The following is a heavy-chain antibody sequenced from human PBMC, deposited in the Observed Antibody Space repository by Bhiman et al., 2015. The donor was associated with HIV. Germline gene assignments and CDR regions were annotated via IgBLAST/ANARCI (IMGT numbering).Heavy chain of an antibody. CDR2: LSFDGDET. V-gene: IGHV3-30*04. CDR1: GITFFNSA. J-gene: IGHJ6*03. CDR3: ARDRVGAIVFYMDV. D-gene: IGHD1-26*01. Sequence: VQLVESGGGVVQPGKSLRLSCAASGITFFNSALHWLRQAPGRGLEWVATLSFDGDETFYADSVKGRFTLSSDNSENTLYLQLTSLRAEDTALYYCARDRVGAIVFYMDVWGKGTTVTVSS.